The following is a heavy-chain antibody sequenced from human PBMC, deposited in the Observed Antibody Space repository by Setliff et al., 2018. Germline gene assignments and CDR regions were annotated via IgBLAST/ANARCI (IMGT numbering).Heavy chain of an antibody. CDR3: ARRVGSVGIQLPDY. CDR1: GDTFSTYG. J-gene: IGHJ4*02. D-gene: IGHD5-18*01. V-gene: IGHV1-8*01. Sequence: EASVKVSCKASGDTFSTYGITWVRQAPGQGLEWMGWMNPNSGNKGYAQKFQGRVTMTRNTSISTAYLELSSLRSEDTAVYYCARRVGSVGIQLPDYWGQGTLVTVSS. CDR2: MNPNSGNK.